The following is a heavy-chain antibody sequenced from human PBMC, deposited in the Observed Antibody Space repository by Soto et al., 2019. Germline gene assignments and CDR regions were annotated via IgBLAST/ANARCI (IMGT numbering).Heavy chain of an antibody. CDR2: ISYDGSNK. J-gene: IGHJ3*02. CDR1: GFTFSSYG. CDR3: AKMFGGGGAFDI. V-gene: IGHV3-30*18. D-gene: IGHD2-15*01. Sequence: QVQLVESGGGVVQPGRSLRLSCAASGFTFSSYGMHWVRQAPGKGLEWVAVISYDGSNKYYADSVKGRFTISRDNSKNTLYLQMTSLRAEDTAVYYCAKMFGGGGAFDIWGQGTMVTVSS.